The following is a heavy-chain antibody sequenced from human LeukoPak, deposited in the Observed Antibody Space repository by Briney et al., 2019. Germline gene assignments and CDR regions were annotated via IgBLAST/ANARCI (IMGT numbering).Heavy chain of an antibody. V-gene: IGHV4-39*07. Sequence: SETLSLTCTVSGGSISTGNYYWAWIRQPPGKGLEWIGNIYYSGSTYYNPSLKSRVTISVDTSKNQFSLKLSSVTAADTAVYYCARVYYYYCYIDVWGKGTTVTVSS. J-gene: IGHJ6*03. CDR1: GGSISTGNYY. CDR3: ARVYYYYCYIDV. CDR2: IYYSGST.